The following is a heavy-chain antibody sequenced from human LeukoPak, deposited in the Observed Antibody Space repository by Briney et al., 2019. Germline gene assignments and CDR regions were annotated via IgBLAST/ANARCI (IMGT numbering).Heavy chain of an antibody. Sequence: ASVKVSCKASGYTFTSYDINWVRQATGQGLEWMGWMNPNSGNTGYAQKFQGRVSMIWNTSISTAYMELSSLKSEDTAVYYCAKIGAAARRTPNPRWFDPWGQGTLVTVSS. CDR2: MNPNSGNT. V-gene: IGHV1-8*01. CDR3: AKIGAAARRTPNPRWFDP. J-gene: IGHJ5*02. D-gene: IGHD6-6*01. CDR1: GYTFTSYD.